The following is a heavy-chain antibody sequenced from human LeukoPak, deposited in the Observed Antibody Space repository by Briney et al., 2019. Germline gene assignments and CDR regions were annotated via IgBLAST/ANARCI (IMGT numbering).Heavy chain of an antibody. CDR3: ARGDYDFWSGSSNWFDP. D-gene: IGHD3-3*01. Sequence: ASVKVSCKASGYTFTSYDINWVRQATGQGLEWMGWMNPNSGNTGYAQKFQGRVTMTRNTSKSTAYMELSSLRSEDTAVYYCARGDYDFWSGSSNWFDPWGQGTLVTVSS. CDR1: GYTFTSYD. CDR2: MNPNSGNT. V-gene: IGHV1-8*01. J-gene: IGHJ5*02.